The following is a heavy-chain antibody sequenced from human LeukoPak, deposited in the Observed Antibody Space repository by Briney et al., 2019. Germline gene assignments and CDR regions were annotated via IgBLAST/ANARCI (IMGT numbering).Heavy chain of an antibody. CDR3: ARDGWGADYYYMDV. CDR2: IYTSGST. J-gene: IGHJ6*03. D-gene: IGHD3-16*01. CDR1: GGSISSGGYY. Sequence: SQTLSLTCIVSGGSISSGGYYWSWIRQPAGKGLEWIGRIYTSGSTNYNPSLKSRVTISVDTSKNQFSLKLSSVTAADTAVYYCARDGWGADYYYMDVWGKGTTVTVSS. V-gene: IGHV4-61*02.